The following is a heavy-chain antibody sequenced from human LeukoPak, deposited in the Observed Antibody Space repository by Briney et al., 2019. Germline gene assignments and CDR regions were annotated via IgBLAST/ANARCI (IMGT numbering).Heavy chain of an antibody. CDR2: INHSGST. CDR3: ARGVGSGYTDY. J-gene: IGHJ4*02. Sequence: SETLSLTCAVDGGSFSGYYWSWIRQPPGKGLEWIGEINHSGSTNYNPSLKSRVTISLDTSKNQFSLKLISVTAADTAVYYCARGVGSGYTDYWGQGALVTVSS. V-gene: IGHV4-34*01. CDR1: GGSFSGYY. D-gene: IGHD3-22*01.